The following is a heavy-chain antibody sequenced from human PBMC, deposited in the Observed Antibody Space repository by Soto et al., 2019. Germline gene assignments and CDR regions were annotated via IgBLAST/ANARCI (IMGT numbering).Heavy chain of an antibody. CDR2: IHYTGST. J-gene: IGHJ5*02. Sequence: QLHLQESGPGLVKPSETLSLTCIVSGGSISSSNYYRAWIRQPPGKGLEWIGSIHYTGSTQYNPSLKSRVPISVDTSKNQFSLKLTSVSAADTAVYYCARRECSGGTCSFDPWGQGTLVTVSS. D-gene: IGHD2-15*01. V-gene: IGHV4-39*01. CDR3: ARRECSGGTCSFDP. CDR1: GGSISSSNYY.